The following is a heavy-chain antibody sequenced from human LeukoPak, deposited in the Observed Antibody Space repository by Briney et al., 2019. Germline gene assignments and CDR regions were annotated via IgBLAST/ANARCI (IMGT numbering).Heavy chain of an antibody. CDR1: GGSFSGYY. CDR3: ARARYYDSSGHQKGAFDI. D-gene: IGHD3-22*01. CDR2: INHSGST. V-gene: IGHV4-34*01. J-gene: IGHJ3*02. Sequence: SETLSLTCAVYGGSFSGYYWSWIRQPPGKGLEWIGEINHSGSTNYNPSLKSRVTISVDTSKNQFSLKLSSVTAADTAVYYCARARYYDSSGHQKGAFDIWGQGTMVTVSS.